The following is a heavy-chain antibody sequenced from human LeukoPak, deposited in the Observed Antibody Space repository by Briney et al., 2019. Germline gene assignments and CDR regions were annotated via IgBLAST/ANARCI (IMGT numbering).Heavy chain of an antibody. CDR3: ARFRDHVWGSYRYYNWFDP. CDR2: INHSGST. J-gene: IGHJ5*02. Sequence: SETLSLTCAVYGGSFSGYYWSWIRQPPGKGLEWIGEINHSGSTNYNPSLKSRVTISVDTSKNQFSLKLSSVTAADTAVYYCARFRDHVWGSYRYYNWFDPWGQGTLVTVSS. D-gene: IGHD3-16*02. CDR1: GGSFSGYY. V-gene: IGHV4-34*01.